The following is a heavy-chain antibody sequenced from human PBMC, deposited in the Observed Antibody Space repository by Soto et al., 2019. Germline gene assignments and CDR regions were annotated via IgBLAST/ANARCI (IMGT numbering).Heavy chain of an antibody. CDR3: ARDGADYGAGSRIKYYYYYMDV. Sequence: GGSLRLSCAASGFTVSSNYMSWVRQAPGKGLEWVSVIYSGGSTYYADSVKGRFTISRDNSKNTLYLQMNSLRAEDTAVEYCARDGADYGAGSRIKYYYYYMDVWGKGTTVTVSS. CDR1: GFTVSSNY. J-gene: IGHJ6*03. CDR2: IYSGGST. D-gene: IGHD3-10*01. V-gene: IGHV3-66*01.